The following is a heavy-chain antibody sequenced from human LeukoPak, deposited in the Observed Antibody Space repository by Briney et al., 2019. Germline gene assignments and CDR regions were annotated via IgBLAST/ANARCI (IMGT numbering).Heavy chain of an antibody. Sequence: SETLSLTWTVSGGSISSYYWSWIRQPPGKGLEWIGYIYYSGSTNYNPSLKSRVTISVDTSKNQFSLKLSSVTAADTAVYYCARTGYCSSASCYTASRPYYYYMDVWGKGTTVTVSS. V-gene: IGHV4-59*01. J-gene: IGHJ6*03. CDR3: ARTGYCSSASCYTASRPYYYYMDV. CDR1: GGSISSYY. CDR2: IYYSGST. D-gene: IGHD2-2*02.